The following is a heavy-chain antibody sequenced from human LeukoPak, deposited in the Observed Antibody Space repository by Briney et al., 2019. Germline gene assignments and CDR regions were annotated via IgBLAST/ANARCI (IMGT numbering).Heavy chain of an antibody. CDR1: GYTFTSYY. CDR3: ARGTGYFETGMVKYKYYGMDV. Sequence: ASVKVSCKASGYTFTSYYIHWVRQAPGQGLEWMGIINPNGGSTSYGQTFQGRVTMNRDTSTNIVYMELSSLRSEDTAVYYCARGTGYFETGMVKYKYYGMDVWGQGTLVTVSS. V-gene: IGHV1-46*01. J-gene: IGHJ6*02. D-gene: IGHD5-18*01. CDR2: INPNGGST.